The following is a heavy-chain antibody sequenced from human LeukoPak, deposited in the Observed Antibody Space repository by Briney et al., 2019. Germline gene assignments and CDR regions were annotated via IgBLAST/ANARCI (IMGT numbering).Heavy chain of an antibody. J-gene: IGHJ4*02. CDR3: AKVPHGDYAVDY. CDR1: GFTFSSFS. D-gene: IGHD4-17*01. CDR2: ISYDGNNK. Sequence: GGSLRLSCAASGFTFSSFSMHWVRQAPGKGLEWVAVISYDGNNKHYADSVKGRFTISRDTSKNTLYLQMNSLRAEDTAVYYCAKVPHGDYAVDYWGQGTLVTVSS. V-gene: IGHV3-30-3*01.